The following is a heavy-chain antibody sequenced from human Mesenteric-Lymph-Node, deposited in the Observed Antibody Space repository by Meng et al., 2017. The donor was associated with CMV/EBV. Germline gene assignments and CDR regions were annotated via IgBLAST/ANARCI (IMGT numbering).Heavy chain of an antibody. CDR2: INDSGST. V-gene: IGHV4-34*01. J-gene: IGHJ2*01. D-gene: IGHD2-2*01. CDR3: ARGEIVVVPAANGVFWYFDL. Sequence: FSGYYCSRVRQHPGKGLGWGGGINDSGSTDYNPSLESRVTISVDTSKDRFSLKLSSVTAADTAVYYCARGEIVVVPAANGVFWYFDLWGRGTLVTVSS. CDR1: FSGYY.